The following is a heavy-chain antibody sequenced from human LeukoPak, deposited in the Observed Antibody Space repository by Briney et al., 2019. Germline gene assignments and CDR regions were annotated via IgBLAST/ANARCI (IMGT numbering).Heavy chain of an antibody. V-gene: IGHV4-39*01. CDR1: GGSISSSSYY. J-gene: IGHJ4*02. CDR3: AFHYYDSGPIIPVYFDY. Sequence: SETLSLTCTASGGSISSSSYYWGWIRQPPGKGLEWIGSIYYSGSTYYNPSLKSRVTISVDTSKNQFSLKLSSVTAADTAVYYCAFHYYDSGPIIPVYFDYWGQGTLVTVSS. CDR2: IYYSGST. D-gene: IGHD3-22*01.